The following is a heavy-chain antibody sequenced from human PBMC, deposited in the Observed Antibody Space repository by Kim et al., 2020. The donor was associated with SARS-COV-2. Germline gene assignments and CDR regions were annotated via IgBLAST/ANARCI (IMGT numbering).Heavy chain of an antibody. CDR1: GYTFSNYG. V-gene: IGHV1-18*01. CDR3: AREGESYDTSGYFYYHYYVDV. D-gene: IGHD3-22*01. CDR2: IAPSNGKT. J-gene: IGHJ6*03. Sequence: ASVKVSCTASGYTFSNYGISWVRQAPGHGLEWMGWIAPSNGKTNYLTKFQGRVTMTADTHTNTAYMELRSVRSDDTAVYYCAREGESYDTSGYFYYHYYVDVWGTGTAVTVSS.